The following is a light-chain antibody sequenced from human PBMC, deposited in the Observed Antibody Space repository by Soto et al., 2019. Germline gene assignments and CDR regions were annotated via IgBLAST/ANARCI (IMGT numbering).Light chain of an antibody. CDR3: QQYGSSPNT. V-gene: IGKV3-20*01. CDR2: GAS. J-gene: IGKJ5*01. CDR1: QSVSSSF. Sequence: EIVLTQSPGTLSLSPGERATLSCRASQSVSSSFLAWYQQKPGQAPRLLIFGASRRATGIPERFSGSGSRTDFTLTISRLEPEDVAVYYCQQYGSSPNTFGQGTRLEIK.